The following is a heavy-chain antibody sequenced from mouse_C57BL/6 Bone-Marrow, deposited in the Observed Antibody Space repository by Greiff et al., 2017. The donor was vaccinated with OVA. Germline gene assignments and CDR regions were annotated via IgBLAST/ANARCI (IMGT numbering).Heavy chain of an antibody. V-gene: IGHV5-9*01. CDR3: ASLDSSGSDYFDY. Sequence: DVQLVESGGGLVKPGGSLKLSCAASGFTFRSYTMSWVRQTPEKRLEWVATISGGGGNTYYTDSVKGRFTISRDNAKNTLYLQMSSLRSEDTALYYCASLDSSGSDYFDYWGQGTTLTVSS. CDR1: GFTFRSYT. J-gene: IGHJ2*01. D-gene: IGHD3-2*02. CDR2: ISGGGGNT.